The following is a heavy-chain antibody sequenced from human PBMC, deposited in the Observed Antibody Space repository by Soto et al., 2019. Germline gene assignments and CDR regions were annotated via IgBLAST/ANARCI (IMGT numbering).Heavy chain of an antibody. CDR1: GDTISSNNNY. CDR3: ASWATVTPERFDAFDI. V-gene: IGHV4-30-4*01. J-gene: IGHJ3*02. Sequence: SSETLSLTCPVSGDTISSNNNYWSWIRQPPGEGLEWIGFISYSGTTSYSPSLKSRVAISLDTSKNQFSLSLSSVTAADTAVYYCASWATVTPERFDAFDIWGQGTMVTVSS. D-gene: IGHD4-17*01. CDR2: ISYSGTT.